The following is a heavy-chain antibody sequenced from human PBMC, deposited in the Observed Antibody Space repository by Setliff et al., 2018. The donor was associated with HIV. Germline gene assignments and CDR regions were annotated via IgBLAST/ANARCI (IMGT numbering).Heavy chain of an antibody. Sequence: SETLSLTCAVSGYSSSSGYYWGWIRQPPGKGLEWIGSIYHSGSTYYNPSLKSRVTISVDTSKNQFSLKLSSVTAADTAAYYCARGLDIVLMVYAIPDAFDIWGQGTMVTVSS. CDR2: IYHSGST. CDR1: GYSSSSGYY. CDR3: ARGLDIVLMVYAIPDAFDI. D-gene: IGHD2-8*01. J-gene: IGHJ3*02. V-gene: IGHV4-38-2*01.